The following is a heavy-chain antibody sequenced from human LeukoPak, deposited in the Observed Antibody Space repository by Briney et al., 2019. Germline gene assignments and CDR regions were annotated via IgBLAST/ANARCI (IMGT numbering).Heavy chain of an antibody. CDR1: GYTFTGYY. J-gene: IGHJ4*02. CDR2: INPNTGAT. V-gene: IGHV1-2*02. D-gene: IGHD6-19*01. Sequence: ASVKVSCKPSGYTFTGYYLHWVRQAPGQGLEWMGWINPNTGATIYAEKFQGRVTMTRDTSIDTAYMEMRSLRSDDTAVYYCARDRVGSGRPAPWYFAFWGEATLITVSS. CDR3: ARDRVGSGRPAPWYFAF.